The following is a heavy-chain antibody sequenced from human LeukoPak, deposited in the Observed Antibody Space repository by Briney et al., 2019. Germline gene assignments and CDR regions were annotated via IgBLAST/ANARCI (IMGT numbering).Heavy chain of an antibody. V-gene: IGHV3-48*03. Sequence: GGSLRLSCAASGFTFSSYEMNWVRQAPGKGLEWVSYISSSGSTIYYADSVKGRFTISRDNSKNTLYLQMNSLRVEDTAVYYCARDPTSRGWYYFDYWGQGTLVTVSS. CDR2: ISSSGSTI. CDR3: ARDPTSRGWYYFDY. D-gene: IGHD2-15*01. CDR1: GFTFSSYE. J-gene: IGHJ4*02.